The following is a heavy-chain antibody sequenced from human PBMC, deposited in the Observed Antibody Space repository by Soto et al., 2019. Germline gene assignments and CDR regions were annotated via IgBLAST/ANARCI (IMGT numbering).Heavy chain of an antibody. CDR3: ASSFKPGIGDY. V-gene: IGHV3-30-3*01. Sequence: QVQLVESGGGVVQPGRSLRLSCAASGFTFSSYAMHWVRQAPGKGLEWVAVISYDGSNKYYADSVKGRFTISRDNSKNTLYLQMNSLRAEDTAVYYCASSFKPGIGDYWGQGTLVTVSS. J-gene: IGHJ4*02. D-gene: IGHD3-10*01. CDR2: ISYDGSNK. CDR1: GFTFSSYA.